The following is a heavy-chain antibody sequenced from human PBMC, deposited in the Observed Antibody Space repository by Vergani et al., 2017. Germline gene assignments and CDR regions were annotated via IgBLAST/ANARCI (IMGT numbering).Heavy chain of an antibody. CDR2: IYYSGST. J-gene: IGHJ4*02. V-gene: IGHV4-39*07. Sequence: QLQLQESGPGLVKPSETLSLTCTVSGGSISSSSYYWGWIRQPPGKGLEWIGSIYYSGSTYYNPSLKSRVTISVDTSKNPFSLKLSSVTAADTSVYYCAIESVYPRYPYYDILTGYYRPFDYWGQGTLVTVSS. CDR1: GGSISSSSYY. CDR3: AIESVYPRYPYYDILTGYYRPFDY. D-gene: IGHD3-9*01.